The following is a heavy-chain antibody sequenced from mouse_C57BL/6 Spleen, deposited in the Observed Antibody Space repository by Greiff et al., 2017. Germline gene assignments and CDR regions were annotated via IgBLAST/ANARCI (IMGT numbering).Heavy chain of an antibody. CDR1: GYTFTSYW. Sequence: VQLQQPGAELVKPGASVKLSCKASGYTFTSYWMHWVKQRPGQGLEWIGMIHPNSGSTNYNEKFKSKATLTVDKSSSTAYMQLSSLTSEDSAVYCCARSIYYYGSSPDYWGQGTTLTVSS. D-gene: IGHD1-1*01. J-gene: IGHJ2*01. CDR2: IHPNSGST. V-gene: IGHV1-64*01. CDR3: ARSIYYYGSSPDY.